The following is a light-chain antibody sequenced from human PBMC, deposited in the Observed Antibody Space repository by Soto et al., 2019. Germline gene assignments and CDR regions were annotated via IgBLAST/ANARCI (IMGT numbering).Light chain of an antibody. CDR2: GAS. CDR3: QQCNNWPPE. Sequence: EIVMTQSPATLSASPGERATLSCRASQSVSSNLAWYQQKPGQAPRLLIYGASTRATGIPARFSGSGSGTEFTLTISSLQSEDFAAYYCQQCNNWPPEFGQGTKVDIK. J-gene: IGKJ1*01. CDR1: QSVSSN. V-gene: IGKV3-15*01.